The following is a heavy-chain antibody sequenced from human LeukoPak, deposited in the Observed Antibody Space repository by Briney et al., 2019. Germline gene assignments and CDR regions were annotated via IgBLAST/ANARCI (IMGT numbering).Heavy chain of an antibody. J-gene: IGHJ4*02. CDR1: GGTFSSYA. CDR2: IIPILGIA. CDR3: ARVGGYSYGNDY. Sequence: ASVKVSCKASGGTFSSYAISWVRQAPGQGLEWMGRIIPILGIANYAQKFQGRVTITADKSTSTAYMELSSLRSEDTAVYYCARVGGYSYGNDYWGQGTLVTVSS. D-gene: IGHD5-18*01. V-gene: IGHV1-69*04.